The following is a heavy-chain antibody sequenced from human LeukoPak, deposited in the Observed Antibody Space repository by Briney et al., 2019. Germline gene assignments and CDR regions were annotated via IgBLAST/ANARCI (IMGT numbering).Heavy chain of an antibody. J-gene: IGHJ4*02. D-gene: IGHD3-22*01. V-gene: IGHV4-34*01. CDR1: VGSFSGYY. CDR2: INHIGST. CDR3: ARTKYYYDSSGYYF. Sequence: SETLSLTCAVYVGSFSGYYWSGIRQSPGKGLDWIGEINHIGSTNYNPSLKSRVTISADTSKNHFSLKLSSATAADTAVYYCARTKYYYDSSGYYFWGQGTLVTVSS.